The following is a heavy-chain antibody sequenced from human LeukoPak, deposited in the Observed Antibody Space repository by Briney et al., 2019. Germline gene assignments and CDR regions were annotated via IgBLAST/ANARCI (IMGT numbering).Heavy chain of an antibody. CDR3: ARGVTAASFYYYMDV. CDR2: INPNSGAT. Sequence: ASVKVSCKASGYTFTNYGIGWVRQAPGQGLEWMGWINPNSGATNYAQKFQGRVTMTRDTSISTAYMELSRLRSDDTAVYYCARGVTAASFYYYMDVWGKATTVTVSS. V-gene: IGHV1-2*02. D-gene: IGHD6-13*01. CDR1: GYTFTNYG. J-gene: IGHJ6*03.